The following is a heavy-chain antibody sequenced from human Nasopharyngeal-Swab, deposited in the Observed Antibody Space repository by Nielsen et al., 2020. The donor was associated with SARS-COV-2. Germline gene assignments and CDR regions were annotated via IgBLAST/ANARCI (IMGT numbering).Heavy chain of an antibody. CDR1: GYTFSDYY. J-gene: IGHJ3*01. V-gene: IGHV1-2*06. CDR2: INAYSGAT. D-gene: IGHD3-22*01. CDR3: ARGGLNYYFSSGAFDF. Sequence: ASVKVSCKASGYTFSDYYIHWVRQAPGQGLEWMGRINAYSGATDYPQKFHDRVTMTRDTSNLTAYMELSALTSDDTAVYSCARGGLNYYFSSGAFDFWGRGTMVTVSS.